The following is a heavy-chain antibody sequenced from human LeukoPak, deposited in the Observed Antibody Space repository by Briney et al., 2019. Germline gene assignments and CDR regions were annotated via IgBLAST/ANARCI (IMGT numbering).Heavy chain of an antibody. J-gene: IGHJ4*02. V-gene: IGHV3-48*02. D-gene: IGHD3-10*01. Sequence: GGSLRLSCGASGFTFSNYSMNWVRQARGKGLEWVSSISGTSSTIYYADSVKGRFTISRDNANNSLFLQMNSLRDDDTAVYYCARKDYYASGSHGFDYWGQGTLVTVSS. CDR3: ARKDYYASGSHGFDY. CDR2: ISGTSSTI. CDR1: GFTFSNYS.